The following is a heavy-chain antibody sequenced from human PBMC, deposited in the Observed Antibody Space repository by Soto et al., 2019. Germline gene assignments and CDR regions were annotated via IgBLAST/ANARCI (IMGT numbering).Heavy chain of an antibody. J-gene: IGHJ6*02. CDR2: INQDGSEK. V-gene: IGHV3-7*01. CDR3: ARASPGMDV. Sequence: GGSLRLSCAGSQFTFSNYWMNWVRQAPGKGLEWVANINQDGSEKYYVDSVKGRSTISRDIAKNSLFLQMNSLRADDTAVYYCARASPGMDVWGQGTTVTVSS. CDR1: QFTFSNYW.